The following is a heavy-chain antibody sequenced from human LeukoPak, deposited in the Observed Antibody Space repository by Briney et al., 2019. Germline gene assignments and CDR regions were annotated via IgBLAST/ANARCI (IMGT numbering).Heavy chain of an antibody. CDR2: IYTSGTT. Sequence: PSQTLSLTCTVSGGSISSGNYYWNWIRQPAGKGLEWIGHIYTSGTTSYNSSLQSRVTILLNTSRNQFSLRLSSVTAADTAVYYCARGGNWNSYYFNFWGQGTLVTVSS. CDR1: GGSISSGNYY. V-gene: IGHV4-61*09. D-gene: IGHD1-1*01. J-gene: IGHJ4*02. CDR3: ARGGNWNSYYFNF.